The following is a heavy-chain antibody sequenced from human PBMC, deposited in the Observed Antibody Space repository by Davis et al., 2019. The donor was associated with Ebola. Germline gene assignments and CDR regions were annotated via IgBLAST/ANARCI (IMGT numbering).Heavy chain of an antibody. CDR2: INYNGDKT. V-gene: IGHV3-23*01. J-gene: IGHJ4*02. CDR3: AKSLLFTPSHMSEFRGVDY. D-gene: IGHD3-10*01. Sequence: PGGSLRLSCEGTGFSFSTSDMNWVRQAPGKGLEYVSNINYNGDKTYYADSVKGRFTVSRDNGKNKVYLEMTTLRADDTAVYYCAKSLLFTPSHMSEFRGVDYWGQGTVVTVSS. CDR1: GFSFSTSD.